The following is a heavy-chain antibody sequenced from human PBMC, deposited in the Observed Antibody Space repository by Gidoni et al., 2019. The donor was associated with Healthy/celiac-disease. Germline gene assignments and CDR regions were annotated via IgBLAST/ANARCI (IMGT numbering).Heavy chain of an antibody. D-gene: IGHD2-2*02. Sequence: EVQLVESGGGLVKPGGSLILSCAASGFTFSSYSMNWVPQAPGKGLEWVSSISSSSSYIYYADSVKGRFTISRDNAKNSLYLQMNSLRAEDTAVYYCARIGLLSQLLYRGYFDYWGQGTLVTVSS. CDR2: ISSSSSYI. J-gene: IGHJ4*02. CDR3: ARIGLLSQLLYRGYFDY. CDR1: GFTFSSYS. V-gene: IGHV3-21*01.